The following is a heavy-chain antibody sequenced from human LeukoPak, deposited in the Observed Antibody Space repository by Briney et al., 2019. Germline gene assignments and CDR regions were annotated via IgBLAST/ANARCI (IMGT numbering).Heavy chain of an antibody. Sequence: PGGSLRLSCAASGFTFGNFAMSWVRQAPGKGLEWVSTISSSGGSTHHVDSVKGRFTISRDNSKNTLYLQMNSLRAEDTAVYCCAKDTHFDYWGQGTLVTVSS. J-gene: IGHJ4*02. CDR1: GFTFGNFA. CDR2: ISSSGGST. CDR3: AKDTHFDY. V-gene: IGHV3-23*01.